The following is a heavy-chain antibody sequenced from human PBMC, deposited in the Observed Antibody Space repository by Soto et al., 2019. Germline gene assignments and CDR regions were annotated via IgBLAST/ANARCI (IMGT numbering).Heavy chain of an antibody. V-gene: IGHV3-33*01. CDR2: SVNDGSKR. CDR3: TRDAEYWGNGMDV. CDR1: GFTFSNYG. Sequence: QVQLVESGGGVVQPGRSLRLSCAASGFTFSNYGMHWFRQAPGKGLEWVGVSVNDGSKRFNADSVKDRFSISRDKWKNTLYLQVDSRREEDKAVYYCTRDAEYWGNGMDVWGQGNKVTVS. D-gene: IGHD3-16*01. J-gene: IGHJ6*02.